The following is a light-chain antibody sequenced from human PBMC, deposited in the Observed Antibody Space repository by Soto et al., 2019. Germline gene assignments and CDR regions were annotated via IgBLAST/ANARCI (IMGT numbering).Light chain of an antibody. CDR1: QNVYEY. J-gene: IGKJ5*01. V-gene: IGKV3-11*01. Sequence: EIELTQSPATLSLSPGERATLSCRASQNVYEYVAWYQQKPGQAPNLLIYDASNRATGIPARFSGSGSGTDFTLTISSLEPEDAALYYCQQRSNWPPITFGQGTRLEIK. CDR2: DAS. CDR3: QQRSNWPPIT.